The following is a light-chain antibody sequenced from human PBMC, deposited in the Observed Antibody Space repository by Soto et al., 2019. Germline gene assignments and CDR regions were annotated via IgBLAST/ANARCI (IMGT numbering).Light chain of an antibody. V-gene: IGLV1-40*01. CDR1: SSNIGAGYD. CDR2: VNS. CDR3: QSYDSSLGVV. J-gene: IGLJ2*01. Sequence: QSVLTQPPSVSGAPGQRVTISCTGSSSNIGAGYDVHWYQQLPGTAPKLLIYVNSNRPSGVPDRFSGSKSGTSASLAITGLRAEDEADYYCQSYDSSLGVVFGGGTKLTVL.